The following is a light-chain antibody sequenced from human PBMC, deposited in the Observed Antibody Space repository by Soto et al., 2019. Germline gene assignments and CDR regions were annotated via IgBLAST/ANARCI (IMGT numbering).Light chain of an antibody. Sequence: QSVLTQPASGSGSPGQSITISCPGTSSDVGVYNLVSWYQQHPGKAPKLMIYEVSKRPSGVSNRFSGSKSGNTASLTISGLQAEDEAEYYCCSSAGSSTFGENVFGTGTKVTVL. CDR3: CSSAGSSTFGENV. CDR2: EVS. CDR1: SSDVGVYNL. J-gene: IGLJ1*01. V-gene: IGLV2-23*02.